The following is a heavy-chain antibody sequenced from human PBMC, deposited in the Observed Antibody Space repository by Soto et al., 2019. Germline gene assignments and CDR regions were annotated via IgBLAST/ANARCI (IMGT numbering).Heavy chain of an antibody. CDR3: ARSASPYSGNYHDY. D-gene: IGHD1-26*01. V-gene: IGHV3-33*01. CDR2: IWYDGSNK. J-gene: IGHJ4*02. Sequence: QVQLVESGGGVVQPGRSLRVSCAASGFTFSSFAMHWVRQAPGKGLEWVAVIWYDGSNKYYADSVKGRFTISRDNSKNTLYVQMNSLRAEDTAVYYCARSASPYSGNYHDYWGQGTLVTVSS. CDR1: GFTFSSFA.